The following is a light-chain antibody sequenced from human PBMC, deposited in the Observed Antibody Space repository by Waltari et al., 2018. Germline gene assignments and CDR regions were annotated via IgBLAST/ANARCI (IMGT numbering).Light chain of an antibody. Sequence: QLVLTQSPSASASLGASVKLTCTLSSGHSSNIVAWHQQQPEKGPRYLMKVNSDGSHSKGDEIPDRFSGSSSGAERYLTISSLQSEDEADYYCQTGGHGTWVFGVGTKLTVL. J-gene: IGLJ3*02. V-gene: IGLV4-69*01. CDR1: SGHSSNI. CDR2: VNSDGSH. CDR3: QTGGHGTWV.